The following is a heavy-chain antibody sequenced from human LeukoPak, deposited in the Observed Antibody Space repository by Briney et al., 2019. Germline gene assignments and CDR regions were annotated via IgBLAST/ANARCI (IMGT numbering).Heavy chain of an antibody. D-gene: IGHD6-19*01. V-gene: IGHV3-30*04. J-gene: IGHJ4*02. CDR3: ATAYSSGWYSGY. CDR1: GFTFGSYA. Sequence: GGSLRLSCAASGFTFGSYAIHWVRQAPGKGLEWVAVISYDGSNKYYADSVKGRFTISRDNSKNTLYLQMNSLRAEDTAVYYCATAYSSGWYSGYWGQGTLVTVSS. CDR2: ISYDGSNK.